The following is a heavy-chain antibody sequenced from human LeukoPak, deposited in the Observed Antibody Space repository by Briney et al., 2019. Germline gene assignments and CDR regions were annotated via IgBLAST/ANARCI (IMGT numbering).Heavy chain of an antibody. J-gene: IGHJ4*02. Sequence: GGSLRLSCAASGFTFSSYSMNWVRQAPGKWLECVSSIIISSSYIYYTHSVKGRFTISRHNAKNSLYLEMNRLRAEETDVYYCARDLGPEGEDGDFGYWGQGTVVSVS. V-gene: IGHV3-21*01. CDR2: IIISSSYI. CDR3: ARDLGPEGEDGDFGY. D-gene: IGHD3-16*01. CDR1: GFTFSSYS.